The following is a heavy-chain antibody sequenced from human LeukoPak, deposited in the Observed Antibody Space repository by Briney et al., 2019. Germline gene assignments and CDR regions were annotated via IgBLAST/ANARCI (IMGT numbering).Heavy chain of an antibody. J-gene: IGHJ4*02. CDR1: GGSISSGDYY. CDR2: IYYSGST. D-gene: IGHD3-22*01. CDR3: ARRDSSGYYSSDY. Sequence: SETLSLTCTVSGGSISSGDYYWSWIRQPPGKGLEWIGYIYYSGSTYYNPSLKSRVTISVDTSENQFSLKLSSVTAADTAVYYCARRDSSGYYSSDYWGQGTLVTVSS. V-gene: IGHV4-30-4*01.